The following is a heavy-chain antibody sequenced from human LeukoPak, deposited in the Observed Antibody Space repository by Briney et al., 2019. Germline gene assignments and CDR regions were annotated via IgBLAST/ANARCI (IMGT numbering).Heavy chain of an antibody. CDR1: GGSISSYY. Sequence: SETLSLTCTVSGGSISSYYWSWIRQPPGKGLEWIGYIYYSGSTNYNPSLKSRVTISVDTSKNQFSLKLSSVTAADTAVYYCARGRQLERRGAFDIWGQGTMVTVSS. CDR3: ARGRQLERRGAFDI. CDR2: IYYSGST. V-gene: IGHV4-59*01. D-gene: IGHD1-1*01. J-gene: IGHJ3*02.